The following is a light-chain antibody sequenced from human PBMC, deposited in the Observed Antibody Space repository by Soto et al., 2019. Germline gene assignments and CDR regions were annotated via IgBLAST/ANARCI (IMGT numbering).Light chain of an antibody. CDR2: QDG. CDR1: KLGDKY. CDR3: QAWDSSPV. V-gene: IGLV3-1*01. J-gene: IGLJ2*01. Sequence: SYELTQPPSVSVSPGQTASITCSGDKLGDKYACWYQQKPGQSPVLVIYQDGKRPSGIPERFSGSNSGNTATLTISGTQAMDEADYYCQAWDSSPVFGGGTKVTVL.